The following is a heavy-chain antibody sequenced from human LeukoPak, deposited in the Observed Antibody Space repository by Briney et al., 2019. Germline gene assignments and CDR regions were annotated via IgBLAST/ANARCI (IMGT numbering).Heavy chain of an antibody. V-gene: IGHV1-2*02. Sequence: ASVKVSCRASGYTFDGYYMHWVRQAPGQGLEWMGWINPNSGATGYAQEFQGRVTMTSDTAITTVFMELSSLTPGDTAMYYCAMKQGGRNYGTGIWGQGTTVTVSS. J-gene: IGHJ6*02. CDR3: AMKQGGRNYGTGI. CDR1: GYTFDGYY. D-gene: IGHD3-16*01. CDR2: INPNSGAT.